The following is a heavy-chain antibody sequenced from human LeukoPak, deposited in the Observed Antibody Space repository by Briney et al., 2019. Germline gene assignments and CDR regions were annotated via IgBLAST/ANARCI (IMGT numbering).Heavy chain of an antibody. Sequence: GRSLRLSCAASGFTVNNNYMSWVRQAPGKGLEWVSVIYSGGSTYYADSVKGRFTISRDKSKNTLYLQMNSLRVEDTAVYYCARDLDWYWGQGTLVTVSS. J-gene: IGHJ4*02. CDR3: ARDLDWY. V-gene: IGHV3-66*02. D-gene: IGHD3/OR15-3a*01. CDR1: GFTVNNNY. CDR2: IYSGGST.